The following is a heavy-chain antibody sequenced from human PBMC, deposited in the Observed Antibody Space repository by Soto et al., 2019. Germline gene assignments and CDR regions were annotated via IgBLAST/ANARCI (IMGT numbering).Heavy chain of an antibody. J-gene: IGHJ6*02. D-gene: IGHD2-15*01. CDR2: ISYDGSNK. CDR3: AKDYCSGGSCYYYYYGMDV. V-gene: IGHV3-30*18. Sequence: PGGSLRLSCAASGFTFSSYGMHWVRQAPGKGLEWVAVISYDGSNKYYADSVKGRFTISRDNSKNTLYLQMNSLRAEDTAVYYCAKDYCSGGSCYYYYYGMDVWGQGTTVTVSS. CDR1: GFTFSSYG.